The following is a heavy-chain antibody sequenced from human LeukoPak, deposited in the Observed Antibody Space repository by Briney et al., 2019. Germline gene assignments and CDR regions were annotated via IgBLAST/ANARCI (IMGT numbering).Heavy chain of an antibody. CDR1: GGSISSSSYY. CDR3: ARAASGIAVADSFDY. J-gene: IGHJ4*02. V-gene: IGHV4-39*07. D-gene: IGHD6-13*01. Sequence: SQTLSLTCTVSGGSISSSSYYWGWIRQPPGKGLEWIGSIYYSGSTYYNPSLKSRVTISVDTSKNQFSLKLSSVTAADTAVYYCARAASGIAVADSFDYWGQGTLVTVSS. CDR2: IYYSGST.